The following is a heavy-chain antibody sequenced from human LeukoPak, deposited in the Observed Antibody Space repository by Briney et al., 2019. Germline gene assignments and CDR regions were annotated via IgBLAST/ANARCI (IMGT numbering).Heavy chain of an antibody. CDR2: IIPIFGTA. Sequence: ASVKVSCKASGGTFSSYAISWVRQAPGQGLEWMGGIIPIFGTANYAQKFQGRVTITADESTSTAYMELSSLRSEDTAVYYCARRIGSGSYYNEGYFDYWGQGTLVTVSA. D-gene: IGHD3-10*01. CDR1: GGTFSSYA. J-gene: IGHJ4*02. CDR3: ARRIGSGSYYNEGYFDY. V-gene: IGHV1-69*13.